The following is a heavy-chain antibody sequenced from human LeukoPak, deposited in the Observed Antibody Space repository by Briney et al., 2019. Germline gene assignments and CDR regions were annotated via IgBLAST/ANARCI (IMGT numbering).Heavy chain of an antibody. CDR3: ASGRLNIYGDS. CDR1: EFTVSTNY. CDR2: IYSDGTT. J-gene: IGHJ4*02. V-gene: IGHV3-66*01. Sequence: GGSLRLSSAASEFTVSTNYTSCVRQAPGRGLEWVSVIYSDGTTYYADSVKGRFTISRDNSKNTLHLQMNSLRPEDTAVYFCASGRLNIYGDSWGQGTLVTVSS. D-gene: IGHD5-18*01.